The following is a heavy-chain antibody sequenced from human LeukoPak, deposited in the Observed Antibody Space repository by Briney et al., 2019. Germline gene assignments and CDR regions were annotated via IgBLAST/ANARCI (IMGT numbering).Heavy chain of an antibody. D-gene: IGHD3-22*01. CDR3: ANYDSRGYRYGMDV. J-gene: IGHJ6*02. Sequence: GGSLRLSCAASGFTFSSYAMSWVRQAPGKGLEWVSAISVSGGSTYYAGSVKGRFTISRDNSKNTLYLQMNSLRDEDTAIYYCANYDSRGYRYGMDVWGQGTTVTVSS. CDR2: ISVSGGST. V-gene: IGHV3-23*01. CDR1: GFTFSSYA.